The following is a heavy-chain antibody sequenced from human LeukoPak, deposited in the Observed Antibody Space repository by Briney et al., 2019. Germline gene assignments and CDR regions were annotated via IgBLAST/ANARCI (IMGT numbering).Heavy chain of an antibody. Sequence: GGSLRLSCAASGFTFSSYNMNWVRQAPGKGLEWVSSISSSSSYIYYADSVKGRFTISRDNAKNSLYLQMNSLRAEDTAMYYCARGLAYDSSGRGYGMDVWGQGTTVTVSS. D-gene: IGHD3-22*01. CDR2: ISSSSSYI. V-gene: IGHV3-21*01. CDR3: ARGLAYDSSGRGYGMDV. CDR1: GFTFSSYN. J-gene: IGHJ6*02.